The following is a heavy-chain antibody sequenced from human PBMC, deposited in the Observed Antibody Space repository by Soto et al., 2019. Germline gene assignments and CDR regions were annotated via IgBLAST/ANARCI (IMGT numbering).Heavy chain of an antibody. J-gene: IGHJ6*02. CDR1: GFTFSTYG. CDR3: AKETTVTTFMGYYYYYGMAV. V-gene: IGHV3-30*18. Sequence: PGGSLRLSCAASGFTFSTYGMHWVRQAPGKGLEWVAVISDDGSNKYYADSVRGRFTISRDNSKNSLYLQMNSLRAEDTAVYYCAKETTVTTFMGYYYYYGMAVWGQGTTVTVSS. CDR2: ISDDGSNK. D-gene: IGHD4-17*01.